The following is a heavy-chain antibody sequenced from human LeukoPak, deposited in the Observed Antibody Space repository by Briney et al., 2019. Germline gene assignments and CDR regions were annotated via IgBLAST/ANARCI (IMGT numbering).Heavy chain of an antibody. J-gene: IGHJ6*02. D-gene: IGHD2-15*01. CDR1: GFTLSHYS. CDR2: ISYDESYK. V-gene: IGHV3-30*03. Sequence: GGALRLSCVASGFTLSHYSMHWVRQAPGKGLEWVAVISYDESYKYYADSVKGRFTIYSDKSNIPLLLQMNSLGPEDTAVYSCARDLGGSGSSPDQYFGMDVWGQGTTVTVSS. CDR3: ARDLGGSGSSPDQYFGMDV.